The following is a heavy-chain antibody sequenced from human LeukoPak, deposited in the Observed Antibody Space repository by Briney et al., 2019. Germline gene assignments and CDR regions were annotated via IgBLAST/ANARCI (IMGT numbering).Heavy chain of an antibody. V-gene: IGHV4-34*01. CDR2: INHSGST. Sequence: SETLSLTCAVYGGSFCGYYWSWIRQPPGEGLEWIGEINHSGSTNYNPPLKRRADSSVPTSKTQFTLKLSSVTAADSAVYYCARLLWRDYWGQGTLVTVSS. CDR1: GGSFCGYY. J-gene: IGHJ4*02. CDR3: ARLLWRDY. D-gene: IGHD3-10*01.